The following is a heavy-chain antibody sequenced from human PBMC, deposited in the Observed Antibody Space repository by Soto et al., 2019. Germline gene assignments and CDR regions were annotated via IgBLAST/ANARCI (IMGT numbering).Heavy chain of an antibody. V-gene: IGHV3-21*01. CDR1: GFTFSSYS. CDR2: ISSSSSYI. J-gene: IGHJ6*02. Sequence: EVQLVESGGGLVKPGGSLRLSCAASGFTFSSYSMNWVRQAPGKGLEWVSSISSSSSYIYYADSVKGRFTISRDNAKNSLYLQMNSLRAEDTAVYYCARAAWLNYYYYGMDVWGQGTKVTVSS. CDR3: ARAAWLNYYYYGMDV. D-gene: IGHD6-19*01.